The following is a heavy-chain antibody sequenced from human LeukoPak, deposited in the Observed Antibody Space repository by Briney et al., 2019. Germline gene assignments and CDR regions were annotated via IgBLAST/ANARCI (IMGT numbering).Heavy chain of an antibody. CDR2: INPSGGST. D-gene: IGHD2-21*02. J-gene: IGHJ3*02. V-gene: IGHV1-46*03. Sequence: GASVKVSCKASGYTFTSYYMHWVRQAPGQGLEWIGIINPSGGSTSYAQKFQGRVTMTRDTSTSTVYMELSSLRSEDTAVYYCARDHTLLGAFDIWGQGTMVTVSS. CDR1: GYTFTSYY. CDR3: ARDHTLLGAFDI.